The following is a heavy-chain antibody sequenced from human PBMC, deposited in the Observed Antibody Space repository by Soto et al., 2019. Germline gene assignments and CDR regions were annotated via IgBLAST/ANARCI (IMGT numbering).Heavy chain of an antibody. Sequence: GGSLRLSCAASGFTFSSYGMHWVRQAPGKGLEWVAVIWYDGSNKYYADSVKGRFTISRDNSKNTLYLQMNSLRAEDTAVYYCARDSGEKDDYGDYVSAFDIWGQGTMVTVSS. D-gene: IGHD4-17*01. CDR2: IWYDGSNK. V-gene: IGHV3-33*01. CDR3: ARDSGEKDDYGDYVSAFDI. CDR1: GFTFSSYG. J-gene: IGHJ3*02.